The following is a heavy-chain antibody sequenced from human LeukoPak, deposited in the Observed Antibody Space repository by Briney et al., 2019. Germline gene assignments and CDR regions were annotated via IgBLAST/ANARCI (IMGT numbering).Heavy chain of an antibody. CDR2: IIPMINTP. CDR1: GGTFRSYA. V-gene: IGHV1-69*13. CDR3: AIFQGTYGDNENDY. Sequence: SVKVSCKASGGTFRSYAITWVRQAPGKGLEWMGGIIPMINTPKYAQKFQGRVSITADESTSTGYMEVSSLRSEDTAVYYYAIFQGTYGDNENDYWGQGTLVTVSS. D-gene: IGHD4-17*01. J-gene: IGHJ4*02.